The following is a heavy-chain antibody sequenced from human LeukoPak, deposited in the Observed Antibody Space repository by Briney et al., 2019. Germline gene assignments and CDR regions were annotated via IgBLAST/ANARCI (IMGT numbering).Heavy chain of an antibody. J-gene: IGHJ6*02. Sequence: SETLSLTCTVSGGSISSGGYYWSWIRQHRGKGLEWIGYIYYSGSTYYNPSLKSRVTISVDTSKNQFSLKLSSVTAADTAVYYCARIPIVVVPAAIVNPYYYYGMDVWGQGTTVTVSS. CDR1: GGSISSGGYY. D-gene: IGHD2-2*02. V-gene: IGHV4-31*03. CDR2: IYYSGST. CDR3: ARIPIVVVPAAIVNPYYYYGMDV.